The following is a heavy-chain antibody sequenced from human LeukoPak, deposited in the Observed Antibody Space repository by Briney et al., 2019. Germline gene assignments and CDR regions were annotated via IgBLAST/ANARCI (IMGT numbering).Heavy chain of an antibody. V-gene: IGHV4-34*01. CDR2: INPRGST. CDR3: ARRRLGYYFDY. J-gene: IGHJ4*02. Sequence: PSETLSLSCGVYGGSFSGYYWSWIRQPPGKGLEWIGEINPRGSTNYNPSLKSRVTLSADTSKNQFSLTLNSVTAADTAVYYCARRRLGYYFDYWGQGALVTVSS. D-gene: IGHD5-24*01. CDR1: GGSFSGYY.